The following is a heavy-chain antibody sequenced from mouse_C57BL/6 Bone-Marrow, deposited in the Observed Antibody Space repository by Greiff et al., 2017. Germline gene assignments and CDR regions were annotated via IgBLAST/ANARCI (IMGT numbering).Heavy chain of an antibody. CDR3: ARYPFAY. V-gene: IGHV1-69*01. CDR2: IDPSDSYT. CDR1: GYTFTSYW. Sequence: QVQLQQPGAELVMPGASVKLSCKASGYTFTSYWMHWVKQRPGKGLEWIGEIDPSDSYTNYTQKFKGKSTLTVDKSSSTAYMQLSSLTSEDTAVYYCARYPFAYWGQGTLVTVSA. J-gene: IGHJ3*01.